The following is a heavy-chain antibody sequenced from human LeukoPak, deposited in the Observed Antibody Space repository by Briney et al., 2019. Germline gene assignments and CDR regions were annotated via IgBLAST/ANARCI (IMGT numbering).Heavy chain of an antibody. CDR1: GGSISSYY. V-gene: IGHV4-4*09. CDR2: IYTSGST. J-gene: IGHJ6*03. Sequence: SETLSLTCTVSGGSISSYYWSWIRQPPGKGLEWIGYIYTSGSTNYNPSLKSRVTISVDTSKNQFSLKLSPVTAADTAVYYCASGHYYYYYMDVWGKGTTVTVSS. CDR3: ASGHYYYYYMDV.